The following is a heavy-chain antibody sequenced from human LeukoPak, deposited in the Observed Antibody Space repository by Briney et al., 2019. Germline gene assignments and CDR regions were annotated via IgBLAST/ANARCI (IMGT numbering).Heavy chain of an antibody. D-gene: IGHD3-22*01. V-gene: IGHV3-7*04. CDR1: GLTFSSFR. CDR3: ARGLTYYYDSSVPDLNYYFDY. CDR2: IKDDGSEK. J-gene: IGHJ4*02. Sequence: GGSLRLSCTASGLTFSSFRMSWVRQAPGKGLEWVANIKDDGSEKYYVDFVKGRFTIPRDNAKKSLYLEMNSLRAEDTAVYYCARGLTYYYDSSVPDLNYYFDYWGQGTLVTVSS.